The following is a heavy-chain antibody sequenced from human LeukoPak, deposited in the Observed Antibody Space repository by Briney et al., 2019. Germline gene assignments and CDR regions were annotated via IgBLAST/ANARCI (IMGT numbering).Heavy chain of an antibody. CDR3: ARGAAGAARQFDY. CDR2: IIPIFGTA. CDR1: GGTFSSYA. Sequence: SVKVSCKASGGTFSSYAISWVRQAPGQGLEWMGGIIPIFGTANYAQKFQGRVTITADESTSTAYMELSSLRSEDTAVYYCARGAAGAARQFDYWGQGTLVTASS. D-gene: IGHD6-6*01. V-gene: IGHV1-69*13. J-gene: IGHJ4*02.